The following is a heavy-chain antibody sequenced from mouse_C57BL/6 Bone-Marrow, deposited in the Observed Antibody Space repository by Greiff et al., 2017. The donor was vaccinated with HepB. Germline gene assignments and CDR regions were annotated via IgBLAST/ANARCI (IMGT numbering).Heavy chain of an antibody. CDR1: GYTFTSYW. J-gene: IGHJ4*01. Sequence: QVQLQQPGAELVKPGASVKLSCKASGYTFTSYWMHWVKQRPGQGLEWIGMIHPNSGSTNYNEKFKSKATLTVDKSSSTASMQLSSLTSEDSAVYYCARQYGSSLMGYWGQATSVSVSS. CDR3: ARQYGSSLMGY. CDR2: IHPNSGST. D-gene: IGHD1-1*01. V-gene: IGHV1-64*01.